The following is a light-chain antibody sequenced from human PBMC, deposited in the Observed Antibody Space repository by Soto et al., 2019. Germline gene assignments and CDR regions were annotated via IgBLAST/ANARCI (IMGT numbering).Light chain of an antibody. J-gene: IGKJ1*01. CDR1: QSVSNSY. V-gene: IGKV3-20*01. CDR3: QQYGSSLT. CDR2: GAS. Sequence: EIVLTQSPGTLSLSPGESATLSCRASQSVSNSYLAWYQQKPGLAPSLLIYGASSRATVIPDRFSGSGSGTDFVITMRRREPDDFAVYCCQQYGSSLTSGKRTQVAIK.